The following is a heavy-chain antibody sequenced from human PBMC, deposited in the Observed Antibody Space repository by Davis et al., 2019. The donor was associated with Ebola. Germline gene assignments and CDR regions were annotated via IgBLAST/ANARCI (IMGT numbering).Heavy chain of an antibody. CDR3: ARAPESAGNFDY. Sequence: GGSLRLSCAGSGFTFSNYGMNWVRQVPGKGLEWISSISSGGNYIFYADSVKGRFTISRDNAENSVFLQMNSLRAGDTAVYYCARAPESAGNFDYWGQGAQVTVSS. CDR2: ISSGGNYI. J-gene: IGHJ4*02. CDR1: GFTFSNYG. V-gene: IGHV3-21*06. D-gene: IGHD6-13*01.